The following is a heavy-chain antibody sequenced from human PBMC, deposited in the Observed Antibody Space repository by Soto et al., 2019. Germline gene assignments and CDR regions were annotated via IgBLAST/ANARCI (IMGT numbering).Heavy chain of an antibody. J-gene: IGHJ4*02. V-gene: IGHV1-18*01. CDR3: VTRGDYFDH. D-gene: IGHD2-2*01. CDR1: GYTFTSYG. CDR2: ISGYNGNT. Sequence: QVQLMQSGAEVKKPGASVKVSCKDSGYTFTSYGVSWVRQAPGQGLEWMGWISGYNGNTHYAQKIQGRVTMTTDTSTSTAYMELRSLRSDDTAVYYCVTRGDYFDHWGQGTLVTVSS.